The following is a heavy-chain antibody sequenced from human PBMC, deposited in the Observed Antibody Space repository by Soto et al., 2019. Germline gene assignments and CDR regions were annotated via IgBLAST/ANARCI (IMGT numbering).Heavy chain of an antibody. Sequence: QVQLVQSGAEVKKPGASVKVSCKASGYTFTSYGISWVRQAPGQGLEWMGWISAYNGNTNYAQKLQGRVTMTTDTSTSTAYMELRSLRSDDTAVYYCARGGVTMVRGVIILYYYGMDVWGQGTTVTVSS. D-gene: IGHD3-10*01. CDR2: ISAYNGNT. J-gene: IGHJ6*02. CDR1: GYTFTSYG. V-gene: IGHV1-18*01. CDR3: ARGGVTMVRGVIILYYYGMDV.